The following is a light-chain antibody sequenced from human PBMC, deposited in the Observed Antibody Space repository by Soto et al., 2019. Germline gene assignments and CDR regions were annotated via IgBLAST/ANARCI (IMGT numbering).Light chain of an antibody. V-gene: IGKV3-20*01. CDR2: GAS. J-gene: IGKJ1*01. CDR3: QQYNSDWK. Sequence: EIVLTQSPGTLSLSPGERATLSFRASQSVSSSYLAWYQQKPGQAPRLLIYGASSRATGIPDRFSGSGSGTEFTLTISSLQPDDFATYYCQQYNSDWKFGQGTKVDI. CDR1: QSVSSSY.